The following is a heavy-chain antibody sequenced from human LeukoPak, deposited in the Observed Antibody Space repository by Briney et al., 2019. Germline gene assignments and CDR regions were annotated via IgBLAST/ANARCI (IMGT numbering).Heavy chain of an antibody. D-gene: IGHD4-23*01. CDR3: ARDKSSVLDYGGNAYYYYGMDV. Sequence: SETLSLTCAVYGGSFSGYYWSWIRQPPGKGLEWIGEINHSGSTNYNPSLKSRVTISVDTSKNQFSLKLSSVTAADTAVYYCARDKSSVLDYGGNAYYYYGMDVWGQGTTVTVSS. J-gene: IGHJ6*02. V-gene: IGHV4-34*01. CDR2: INHSGST. CDR1: GGSFSGYY.